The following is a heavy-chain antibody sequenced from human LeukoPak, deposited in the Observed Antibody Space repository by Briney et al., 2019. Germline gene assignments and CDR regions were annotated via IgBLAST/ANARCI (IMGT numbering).Heavy chain of an antibody. Sequence: SQTLSLTCTVSGGSISSGGYYWSWIRQPPGKGLECIGYIYHSGSTYYNPSLESRVTISVDRSKNQFSLKLSSVTAADTAVYYCARYLGYCSSTSCPSFDYWGQGTLVTVSS. CDR1: GGSISSGGYY. V-gene: IGHV4-30-2*01. D-gene: IGHD2-2*01. J-gene: IGHJ4*02. CDR2: IYHSGST. CDR3: ARYLGYCSSTSCPSFDY.